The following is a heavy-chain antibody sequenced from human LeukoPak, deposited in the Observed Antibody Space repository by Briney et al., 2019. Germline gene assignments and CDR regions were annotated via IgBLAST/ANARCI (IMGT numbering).Heavy chain of an antibody. V-gene: IGHV1-69*13. D-gene: IGHD3-9*01. CDR1: GGTFSSYA. CDR3: ASLGYNDILTGHYVTYFDY. Sequence: SVKVSCKASGGTFSSYAISWVRQAPGQGLEWMGGIIPIFGTANYAQKFQGRVTITADESTSTAYMELSSLRSEDTAVYYCASLGYNDILTGHYVTYFDYWGQGTLVTVSS. CDR2: IIPIFGTA. J-gene: IGHJ4*02.